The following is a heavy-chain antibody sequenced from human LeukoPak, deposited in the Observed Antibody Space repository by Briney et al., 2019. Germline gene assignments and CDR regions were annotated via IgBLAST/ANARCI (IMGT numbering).Heavy chain of an antibody. D-gene: IGHD3-22*01. CDR2: ISSSSSTI. Sequence: GGSLRLSCAASGFTFSSYSMNWVRQASGKGLEWVSHISSSSSTIYYADSVKGRFTISRDNAKKSLYLQMNSLRDEDTAVYYCARVYYYDSSNAFDIWGQGTMVTVSS. V-gene: IGHV3-48*02. J-gene: IGHJ3*02. CDR3: ARVYYYDSSNAFDI. CDR1: GFTFSSYS.